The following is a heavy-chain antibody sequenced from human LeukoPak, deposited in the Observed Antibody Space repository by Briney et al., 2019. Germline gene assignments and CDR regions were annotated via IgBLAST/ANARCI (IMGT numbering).Heavy chain of an antibody. Sequence: TGGSLRLSCAASGFTFSDAWLNWFRQTPEKGLEWVARIKRQTEGWTKDYAAPVKGRFTISRDDSKSTVYLQMNSLEIEDTAVYYCSRNADHDWWGQGTLVTVSS. J-gene: IGHJ4*02. V-gene: IGHV3-15*01. D-gene: IGHD1-14*01. CDR3: SRNADHDW. CDR2: IKRQTEGWTK. CDR1: GFTFSDAW.